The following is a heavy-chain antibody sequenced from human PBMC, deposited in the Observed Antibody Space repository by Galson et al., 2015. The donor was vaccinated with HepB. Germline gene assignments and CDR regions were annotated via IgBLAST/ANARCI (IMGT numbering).Heavy chain of an antibody. J-gene: IGHJ6*02. Sequence: SLRLSCAASGSTFSSYALHWVRQAPGKGLEWVAVISYDGSNKNYADSVKGRFTISRDESRNTLHLQMNSLRAEDTAIYYCARDKDPSRSWVDGLIYYGLAVWGQGTTVTVSS. CDR1: GSTFSSYA. D-gene: IGHD6-13*01. V-gene: IGHV3-30*04. CDR3: ARDKDPSRSWVDGLIYYGLAV. CDR2: ISYDGSNK.